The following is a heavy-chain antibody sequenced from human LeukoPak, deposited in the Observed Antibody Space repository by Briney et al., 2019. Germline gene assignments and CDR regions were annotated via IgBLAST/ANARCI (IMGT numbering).Heavy chain of an antibody. Sequence: PVGSLRLSCAASGFTFTNAWMSWVPQAPGPGREWVGRIKSKTDGGTTDYAAPVKGRFTISRDDSKNTLYLQMNSLKTEDTAVYYCVRGDYGDYTLFDYWGQGTLVTVSS. CDR2: IKSKTDGGTT. J-gene: IGHJ4*02. V-gene: IGHV3-15*01. D-gene: IGHD4-17*01. CDR1: GFTFTNAW. CDR3: VRGDYGDYTLFDY.